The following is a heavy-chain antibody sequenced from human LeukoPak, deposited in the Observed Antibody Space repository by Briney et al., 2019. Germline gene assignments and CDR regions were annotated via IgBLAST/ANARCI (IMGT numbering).Heavy chain of an antibody. CDR1: GLSFSSYG. V-gene: IGHV3-30*18. CDR3: TKDQSLWVVNYYSDY. Sequence: HPGGSLRLSCAASGLSFSSYGMHWVRQAPGKGLEWVAVISYDGSNKYYADSVKGRFTISRDNSKNTLYLQMNSLSAEDTAVYYCTKDQSLWVVNYYSDYWGQGNLVTVSS. D-gene: IGHD3-22*01. CDR2: ISYDGSNK. J-gene: IGHJ4*02.